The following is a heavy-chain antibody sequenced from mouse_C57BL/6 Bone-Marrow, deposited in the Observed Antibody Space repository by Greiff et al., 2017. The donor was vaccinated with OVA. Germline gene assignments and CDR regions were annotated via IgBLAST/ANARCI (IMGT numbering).Heavy chain of an antibody. J-gene: IGHJ3*01. CDR2: IYPGDGDT. CDR1: GYAFSSSW. Sequence: QVQLKESGPELVKPGASVKFSCKASGYAFSSSWMNWVKQRPGKGLEWIGRIYPGDGDTNYNGKFKGKATLTADKSSSTAYMQLSSLTSEDSAVYFCARGRTLFAYWGQGTLVTVSA. CDR3: ARGRTLFAY. V-gene: IGHV1-82*01.